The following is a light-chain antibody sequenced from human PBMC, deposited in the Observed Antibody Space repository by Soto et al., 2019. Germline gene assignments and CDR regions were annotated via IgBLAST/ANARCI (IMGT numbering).Light chain of an antibody. J-gene: IGKJ5*01. V-gene: IGKV1-39*01. CDR1: QDISTH. CDR2: AAS. Sequence: DIQMTQSPSSLSASVGDRVTISGRASQDISTHLAWFAQKPGRAPQLLIYAASSLQSGVPSRFSGSGSGTDFTLTISSLQPEDFVTYYCQQTYSTPITFGQGTRLEIK. CDR3: QQTYSTPIT.